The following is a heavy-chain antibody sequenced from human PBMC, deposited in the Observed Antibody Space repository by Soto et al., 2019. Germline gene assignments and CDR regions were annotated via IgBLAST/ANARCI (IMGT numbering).Heavy chain of an antibody. CDR1: GFTFSDYY. V-gene: IGHV3-11*01. CDR3: ARVTYGDSYYYYMDV. CDR2: ISSSGSTI. Sequence: GGSLRLSCAASGFTFSDYYMSWIRQAPGKGLEWVSYISSSGSTIYYADSVKGRFTISGDNAKNSLYLQMNSLRAEDTAVYYCARVTYGDSYYYYMDVWGKGTTVTVSS. D-gene: IGHD4-17*01. J-gene: IGHJ6*03.